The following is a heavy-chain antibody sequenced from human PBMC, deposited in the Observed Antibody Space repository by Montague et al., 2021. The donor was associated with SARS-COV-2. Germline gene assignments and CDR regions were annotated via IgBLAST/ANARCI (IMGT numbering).Heavy chain of an antibody. D-gene: IGHD3-3*01. V-gene: IGHV4-39*01. CDR1: GGSISSSSYY. Sequence: SETLSLTCTVSGGSISSSSYYWGWIRQPPGKGLEWIGSIYYSGSTYYNPSLKSRVTISVDTSKNQLSLKLSAVTAADTAVYYCARHGLAGITIFGVVTPRGGFDIGAKGQWSPSLQ. CDR2: IYYSGST. CDR3: ARHGLAGITIFGVVTPRGGFDI. J-gene: IGHJ3*02.